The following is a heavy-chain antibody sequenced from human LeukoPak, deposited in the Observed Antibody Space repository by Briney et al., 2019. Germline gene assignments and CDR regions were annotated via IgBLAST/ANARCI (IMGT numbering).Heavy chain of an antibody. D-gene: IGHD3-16*02. CDR1: GGSLSSGSSY. Sequence: SETLSLTCTVSGGSLSSGSSYWSWIRQPPGKGLEWIGYIYYSGSTNYNPSLKSRVTISVDTSKNQFSLKLSSVTAADTAVYYCATGDYDYVWGSYRLFDYWGQGTLVTVSS. CDR2: IYYSGST. V-gene: IGHV4-61*01. CDR3: ATGDYDYVWGSYRLFDY. J-gene: IGHJ4*02.